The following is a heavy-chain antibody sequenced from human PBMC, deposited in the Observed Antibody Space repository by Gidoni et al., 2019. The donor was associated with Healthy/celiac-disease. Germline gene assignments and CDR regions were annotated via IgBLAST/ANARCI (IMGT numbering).Heavy chain of an antibody. D-gene: IGHD5-18*01. CDR2: MNTNSGNT. V-gene: IGHV1-8*01. Sequence: QVQLVQSGAEVKKPGASVKVSCKASGYPFTSYDINWVRQATGQGLEWMGWMNTNSGNTGYAQKFQGRVTMTRKTSISTAYMELSSLRSEDTAVYYCAREVTAMANGFDPWGQGTLVTVSS. J-gene: IGHJ5*02. CDR1: GYPFTSYD. CDR3: AREVTAMANGFDP.